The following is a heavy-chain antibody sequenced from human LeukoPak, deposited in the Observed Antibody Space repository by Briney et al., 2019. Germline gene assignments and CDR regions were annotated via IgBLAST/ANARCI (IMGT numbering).Heavy chain of an antibody. J-gene: IGHJ2*01. CDR1: GGSISSSSYY. D-gene: IGHD6-19*01. Sequence: SETLSLTCTVSGGSISSSSYYWGWIRQPPGKGLEWIGSIYYSGSTYYNPSLKSRVTISVDTSKNQFSLKLSSVTAADTAVYYCARRKVAEQWLARYWYFDLWGRGTLVTVSS. CDR3: ARRKVAEQWLARYWYFDL. CDR2: IYYSGST. V-gene: IGHV4-39*01.